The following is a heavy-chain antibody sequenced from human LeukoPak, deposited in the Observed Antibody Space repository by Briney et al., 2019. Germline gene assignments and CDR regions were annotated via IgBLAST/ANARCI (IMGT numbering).Heavy chain of an antibody. CDR2: ISGSGGFT. CDR1: GFTFSTYA. D-gene: IGHD2-15*01. J-gene: IGHJ4*02. V-gene: IGHV3-23*01. Sequence: PVRSLRLTCAASGFTFSTYAIRSVRHAPGKGLGWVSAISGSGGFTVYADSVKGRFTVSRDNSKNTLYLQRNSLRAEDTAIYYCAKAGLCSGDSCYYFDYWGQGTLVTVSS. CDR3: AKAGLCSGDSCYYFDY.